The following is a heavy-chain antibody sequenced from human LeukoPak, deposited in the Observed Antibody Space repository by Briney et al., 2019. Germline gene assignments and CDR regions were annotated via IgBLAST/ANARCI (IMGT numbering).Heavy chain of an antibody. Sequence: GGSLRLSCAASGFTFSSYGMHWVRQAPGKRLEWVAFIRYDGSNKYYADSVKGRFTISRDNSKNTLYLQMNSLRAEDTAVYYCAKDKIGYCSSTSCYTKSGFDYWGQGTLVTVSS. D-gene: IGHD2-2*02. V-gene: IGHV3-30*02. CDR3: AKDKIGYCSSTSCYTKSGFDY. CDR1: GFTFSSYG. J-gene: IGHJ4*02. CDR2: IRYDGSNK.